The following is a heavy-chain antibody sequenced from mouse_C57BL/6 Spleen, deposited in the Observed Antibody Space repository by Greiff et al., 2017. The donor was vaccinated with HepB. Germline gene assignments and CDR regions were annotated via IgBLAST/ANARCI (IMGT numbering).Heavy chain of an antibody. CDR2: INPSNGGT. V-gene: IGHV1-53*01. CDR1: GYTFTSYW. CDR3: ASSGHGNPYWYFDV. J-gene: IGHJ1*03. Sequence: QVQLKQPGTELVKPGASVKLSCKASGYTFTSYWMHWVKQRPGQGLEWIGNINPSNGGTNYNEKFKSKATLTVDKSSSTAYMQLSSLTSEDSAVYYCASSGHGNPYWYFDVWGTGTTVTVSS. D-gene: IGHD2-1*01.